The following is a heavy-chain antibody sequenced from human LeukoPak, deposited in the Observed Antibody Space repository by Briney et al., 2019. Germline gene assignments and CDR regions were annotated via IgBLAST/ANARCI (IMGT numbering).Heavy chain of an antibody. Sequence: GGSLRLSCSASGVTFSSDAMGWVRQVPGKGLEYVSAISSNGGSTYYADSVKGRFTISRDNSKNTLYLQMSSLRAEDTAVYYCVKAMVRGESVDYWGQGTLVTVSS. D-gene: IGHD3-10*01. V-gene: IGHV3-64D*06. CDR3: VKAMVRGESVDY. CDR2: ISSNGGST. J-gene: IGHJ4*02. CDR1: GVTFSSDA.